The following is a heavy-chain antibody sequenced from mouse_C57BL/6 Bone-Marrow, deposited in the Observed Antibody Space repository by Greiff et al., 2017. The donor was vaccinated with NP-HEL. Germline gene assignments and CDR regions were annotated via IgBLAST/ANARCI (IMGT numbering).Heavy chain of an antibody. D-gene: IGHD2-4*01. CDR3: AREGGLRRRTYAMDY. V-gene: IGHV5-16*01. J-gene: IGHJ4*01. CDR1: GFTFSDYS. CDR2: INYDGSST. Sequence: EVQGVESEGGLVQPGSSMKLSCTASGFTFSDYSMAWVRPVPEKGLEWVANINYDGSSTYYLDSLQSRFIISRDNAKNILYLQMSSLKSEDTATYYCAREGGLRRRTYAMDYWGQGTSVTVSS.